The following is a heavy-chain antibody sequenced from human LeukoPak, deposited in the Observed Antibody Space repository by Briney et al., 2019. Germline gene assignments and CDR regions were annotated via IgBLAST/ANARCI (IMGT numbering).Heavy chain of an antibody. D-gene: IGHD6-19*01. CDR1: GFTFNSYW. J-gene: IGHJ4*02. Sequence: TGGSLRLSCAASGFTFNSYWMHWVRQAPGKGLVWVSRINSDGSSTSYADSVKGRFTISRDNAKNTLYLQMNSLRAEDTAVYYCARLLIPSNIVVTGKADYWGQGTLVTVSS. CDR2: INSDGSST. CDR3: ARLLIPSNIVVTGKADY. V-gene: IGHV3-74*01.